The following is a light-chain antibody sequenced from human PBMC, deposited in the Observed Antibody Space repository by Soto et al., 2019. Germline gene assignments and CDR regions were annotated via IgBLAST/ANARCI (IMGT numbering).Light chain of an antibody. CDR2: AAS. V-gene: IGKV1-39*01. Sequence: DIQMTQSPSSLSASVGDRVTITCRASQSISSYLNWYQQKPGKAHKLLIYAASSLQSGVPSRFSGSGSGTDFTLTIGSLQPEDFATYYCQQSYSTPPSFGQGTKLEIK. CDR1: QSISSY. J-gene: IGKJ2*01. CDR3: QQSYSTPPS.